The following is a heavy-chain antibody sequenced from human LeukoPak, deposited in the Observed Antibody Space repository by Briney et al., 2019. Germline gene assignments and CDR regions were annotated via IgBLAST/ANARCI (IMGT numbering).Heavy chain of an antibody. V-gene: IGHV3-7*01. D-gene: IGHD3-22*01. CDR2: IKQDGSEK. CDR3: ARVWGYYDSSGYYYVDWYFDL. CDR1: GFTFSSYW. J-gene: IGHJ2*01. Sequence: SGGSLRLSCAASGFTFSSYWMSWVRQAPGKGLEWVANIKQDGSEKYYVDSVKGRFTISRDNAKNSLYLQMNSLRAEDTAVYYCARVWGYYDSSGYYYVDWYFDLWGRGTLVTVSS.